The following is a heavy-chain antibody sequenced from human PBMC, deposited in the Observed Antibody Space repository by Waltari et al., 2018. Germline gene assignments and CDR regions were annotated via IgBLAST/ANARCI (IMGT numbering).Heavy chain of an antibody. D-gene: IGHD6-13*01. J-gene: IGHJ6*02. CDR1: GFTLGNYG. CDR3: AREYSRICFHALDG. Sequence: QVHVVESGGGVVQPGGSLRLSCAASGFTLGNYGMHWVRQAPGKGRGWGAVIQYEGSIKNDADSVKGRFTISRENSKNTLYLEMKSLRAEDTAVYYCAREYSRICFHALDGWGQGTAVTVSS. CDR2: IQYEGSIK. V-gene: IGHV3-33*05.